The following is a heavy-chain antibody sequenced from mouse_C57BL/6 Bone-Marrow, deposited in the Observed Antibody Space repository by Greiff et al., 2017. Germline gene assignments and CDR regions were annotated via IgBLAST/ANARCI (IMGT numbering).Heavy chain of an antibody. CDR3: ASYCMDY. V-gene: IGHV5-17*01. D-gene: IGHD1-1*01. CDR2: ISSGSSTI. CDR1: GFTFSDYG. J-gene: IGHJ4*01. Sequence: EVKLVESGGGLVKPGGSLKLSCEASGFTFSDYGMHWVRQAPEKGLEWVAYISSGSSTIYYADTVKGRFTISRDNAKNTLFLQMTSLRSEDTAMYYCASYCMDYWGQGTSVTVAS.